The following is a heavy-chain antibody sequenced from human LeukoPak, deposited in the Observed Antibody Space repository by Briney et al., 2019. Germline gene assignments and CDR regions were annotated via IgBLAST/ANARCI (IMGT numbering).Heavy chain of an antibody. CDR3: AGDGGPFDF. D-gene: IGHD2-15*01. Sequence: GGSLRLSCAASGFTFRSYWMSWVRQAPGKGLEWVANIKQDGSEKYYVDSVKGRFTISRDNAKNSLYLQMNSLRAEDTAVYYCAGDGGPFDFWGQETLVTVSS. J-gene: IGHJ4*02. V-gene: IGHV3-7*03. CDR2: IKQDGSEK. CDR1: GFTFRSYW.